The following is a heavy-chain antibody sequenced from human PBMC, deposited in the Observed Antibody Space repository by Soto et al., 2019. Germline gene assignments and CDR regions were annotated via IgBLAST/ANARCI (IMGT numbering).Heavy chain of an antibody. CDR3: ARGYYYASGSLIDY. V-gene: IGHV3-13*01. CDR2: IATAGNT. Sequence: EVQLVESGGGLVQPGGPLRLSCAASGFIFSDHAMNWAGQPTGKPWEWVSTIATAGNTYYAGSVKGRVTISRDNAKNSLYLQMNSLRAGDTAVYYCARGYYYASGSLIDYWGQGTLVTVSS. J-gene: IGHJ4*02. CDR1: GFIFSDHA. D-gene: IGHD3-10*01.